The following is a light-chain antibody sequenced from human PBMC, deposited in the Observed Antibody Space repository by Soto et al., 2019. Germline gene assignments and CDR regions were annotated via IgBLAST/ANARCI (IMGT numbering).Light chain of an antibody. Sequence: DIEITQSPSTLSASVGDRVTITCRASQTISPWLAWYQQTTGKAPKILIYDASSLQSGVPSRFRGSGSGTDFTLTISRLQPEDFSTYYCQQANSFPHTFGQGTRLEIK. J-gene: IGKJ5*01. CDR1: QTISPW. CDR2: DAS. V-gene: IGKV1-12*01. CDR3: QQANSFPHT.